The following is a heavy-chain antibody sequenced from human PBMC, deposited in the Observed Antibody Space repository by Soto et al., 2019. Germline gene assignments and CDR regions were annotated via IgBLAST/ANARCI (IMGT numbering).Heavy chain of an antibody. Sequence: EVQLVESGGVVVQPGGSLRLSCVGSGFSFGDFSLHWVRQAPGKGLEWVSLISWDGAYTFYADSVKGRFTVSRDNSNSSLYLQMNSLRSEDTALYYCIKEGRIMSWGQGTLVTVSS. CDR2: ISWDGAYT. CDR3: IKEGRIMS. J-gene: IGHJ4*02. CDR1: GFSFGDFS. V-gene: IGHV3-43*01. D-gene: IGHD1-26*01.